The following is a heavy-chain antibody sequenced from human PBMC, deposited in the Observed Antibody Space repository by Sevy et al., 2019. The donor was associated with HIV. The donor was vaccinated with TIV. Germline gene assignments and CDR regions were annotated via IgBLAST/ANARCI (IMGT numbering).Heavy chain of an antibody. D-gene: IGHD1-1*01. Sequence: SETLSLTCAVSGYSISSGYYWGWIRQPPGKGLEWIGSIYHSGSTYYNPSLKSRVTISVDTSKNQFSLKLSSVTAADTAVYYCARGNIAWNDVLELGFVTARTAGDGLDIWGQGTMVTVSS. CDR1: GYSISSGYY. V-gene: IGHV4-38-2*01. CDR2: IYHSGST. J-gene: IGHJ3*02. CDR3: ARGNIAWNDVLELGFVTARTAGDGLDI.